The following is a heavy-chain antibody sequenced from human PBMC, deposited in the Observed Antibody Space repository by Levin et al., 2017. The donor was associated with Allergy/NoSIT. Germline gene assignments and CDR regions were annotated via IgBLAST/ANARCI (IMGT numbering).Heavy chain of an antibody. V-gene: IGHV3-7*01. D-gene: IGHD2-21*02. J-gene: IGHJ4*02. CDR2: IKQDGSHS. CDR3: ARGPSTVVTTL. CDR1: GFMFSSYW. Sequence: PGGSLRLSCAASGFMFSSYWMSWVRHTPGKGLEWVANIKQDGSHSNYVDSVKGRFTISRDNAKNSLYLQMNSLRDEETAVYYCARGPSTVVTTLWGQGTPVTVSS.